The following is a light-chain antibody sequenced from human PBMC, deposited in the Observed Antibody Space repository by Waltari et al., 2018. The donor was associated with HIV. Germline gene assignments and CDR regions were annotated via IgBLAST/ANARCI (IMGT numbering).Light chain of an antibody. V-gene: IGLV4-69*01. CDR1: TGPARSP. J-gene: IGLJ3*02. Sequence: QVVLTHSPSASSSLGSSVKLTCTLSTGPARSPIAWPPKQPEKGPRLLVKLNSDGSHFKGDGIPDRFSGSSSGAERYLTISSLQSEDEADYYCQTWGPGFQVFGGGTKLTVL. CDR2: LNSDGSH. CDR3: QTWGPGFQV.